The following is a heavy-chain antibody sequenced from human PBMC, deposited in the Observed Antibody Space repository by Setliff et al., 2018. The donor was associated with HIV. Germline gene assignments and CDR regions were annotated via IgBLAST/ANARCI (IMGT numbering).Heavy chain of an antibody. Sequence: SETLSLTCIVSGGSFSSSSYSWGWIRLPPGKGLEWIGEIHHGGSTNYMPSLKNRVTISVDTSKNQFSLTLRSLTAADTAVYYCARGAYRFDSWGQGNLVTVSS. CDR3: ARGAYRFDS. J-gene: IGHJ5*01. V-gene: IGHV4-39*07. CDR2: IHHGGST. CDR1: GGSFSSSSYS. D-gene: IGHD2-2*01.